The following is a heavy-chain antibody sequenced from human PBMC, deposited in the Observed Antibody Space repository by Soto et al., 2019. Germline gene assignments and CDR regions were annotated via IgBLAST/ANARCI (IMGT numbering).Heavy chain of an antibody. D-gene: IGHD4-17*01. CDR1: GFTFSSYS. CDR2: ISSSSSYI. Sequence: GGSLRLSCAASGFTFSSYSMNWVRQAPGKGLEWVSSISSSSSYIYYADSVKGRFTISRDNAKNSLYLQMNSLRAEDTAVYYCARGTVTTRVDWFDPWGQGTLVTVSS. J-gene: IGHJ5*02. CDR3: ARGTVTTRVDWFDP. V-gene: IGHV3-21*01.